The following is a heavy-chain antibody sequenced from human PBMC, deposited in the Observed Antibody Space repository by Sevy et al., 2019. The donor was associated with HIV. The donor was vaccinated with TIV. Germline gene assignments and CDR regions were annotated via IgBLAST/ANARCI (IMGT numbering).Heavy chain of an antibody. CDR1: GFTFSSYW. D-gene: IGHD6-6*01. CDR2: IKQDGNEK. V-gene: IGHV3-7*01. CDR3: ARKLATPGPYFFDY. Sequence: GGSLRLSCAASGFTFSSYWMSWVRQAPGKGLEWVANIKQDGNEKYYLDSVKGRFTISRDNAKNSLYLQMNSLRAEDTAEYYCARKLATPGPYFFDYWGQGTLVTVSS. J-gene: IGHJ4*02.